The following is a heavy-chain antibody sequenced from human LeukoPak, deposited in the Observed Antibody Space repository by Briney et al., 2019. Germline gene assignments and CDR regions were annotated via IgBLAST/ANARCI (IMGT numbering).Heavy chain of an antibody. J-gene: IGHJ3*02. V-gene: IGHV1-69*05. CDR3: ARYEGPTTAFDI. CDR1: GGTFSSYA. D-gene: IGHD1-26*01. CDR2: IIPVFQTP. Sequence: GASVKVSCKASGGTFSSYAITWVRQAPGQGLEWIGGIIPVFQTPNYAQNFRGRVTITTDESASTAYMELSSLRSEDTAVYYCARYEGPTTAFDIWGQGTMVTVSS.